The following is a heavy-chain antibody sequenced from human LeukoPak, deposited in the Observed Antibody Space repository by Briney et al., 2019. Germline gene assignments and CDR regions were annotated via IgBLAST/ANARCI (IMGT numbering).Heavy chain of an antibody. J-gene: IGHJ4*02. Sequence: GGSLRPSCAASGFTFSSYWMSWVRQAPGKGLEWLANIKQDGSEKYYVDSVKGRFTISRDNAKNSLYLQMNSLRAEDTAVYYCVREVGPIDHWGQGTLVTVSS. D-gene: IGHD1-26*01. V-gene: IGHV3-7*01. CDR2: IKQDGSEK. CDR1: GFTFSSYW. CDR3: VREVGPIDH.